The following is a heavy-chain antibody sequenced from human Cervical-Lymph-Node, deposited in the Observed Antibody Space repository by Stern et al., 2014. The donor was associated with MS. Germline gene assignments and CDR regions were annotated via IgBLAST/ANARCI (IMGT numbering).Heavy chain of an antibody. CDR3: ARLDDYLQH. CDR2: INPGDCDT. Sequence: VQLVESGAEVKKPGESLKISCKGSGYSFTSYWIGWVRQMPGKGLEWMGSINPGDCDTRNRPAYQGPATLSDDKSITTAYLQWSSLKASDTAMYFCARLDDYLQHWGQGTLVTVSS. J-gene: IGHJ1*01. V-gene: IGHV5-51*03. D-gene: IGHD1-1*01. CDR1: GYSFTSYW.